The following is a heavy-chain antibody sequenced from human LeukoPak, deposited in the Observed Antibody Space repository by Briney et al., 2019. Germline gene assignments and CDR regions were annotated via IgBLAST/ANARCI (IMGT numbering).Heavy chain of an antibody. D-gene: IGHD3-10*01. V-gene: IGHV4-34*01. CDR1: GGSFSGYY. CDR3: ARGSLFTMVRGVHKNFDY. Sequence: PSETLSLTCAVYGGSFSGYYWSWIRQPPGKGLEWIGEINHSGSTNYNPSLKSRVTISVDTSKNQFSLKLSSVTAADTAVYYCARGSLFTMVRGVHKNFDYWDQGTLVTVSS. CDR2: INHSGST. J-gene: IGHJ4*02.